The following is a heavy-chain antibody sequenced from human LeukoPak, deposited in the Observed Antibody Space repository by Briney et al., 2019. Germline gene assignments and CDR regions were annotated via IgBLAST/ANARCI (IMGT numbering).Heavy chain of an antibody. J-gene: IGHJ6*04. CDR3: ARDPGIYGSGSYRAHYYYYGMDV. Sequence: GGSLRLYCAASGFTFSSYEMDWVRQAPGKGLEWVSYISSSGSTIYYADSVKGRFTISRDNAKNSLYLQMNSLRAEDTAVYYCARDPGIYGSGSYRAHYYYYGMDVWGKGTTVTVSS. V-gene: IGHV3-48*03. CDR2: ISSSGSTI. D-gene: IGHD3-10*01. CDR1: GFTFSSYE.